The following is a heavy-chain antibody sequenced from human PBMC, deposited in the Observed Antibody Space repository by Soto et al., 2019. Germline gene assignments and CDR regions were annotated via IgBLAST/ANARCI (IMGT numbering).Heavy chain of an antibody. V-gene: IGHV4-34*01. D-gene: IGHD3-9*01. Sequence: QVQLQQWGAGLLKPSETLSLTCAVYGGSFSGYYWSWIRQPPGKGLEWIGEINHSGSTNYNPSLKSRVTISVDTSKNQFSVKLSSVTAADTAVYYCACLPTGYYYYYYGMDVWGQGTTVTVSS. CDR1: GGSFSGYY. J-gene: IGHJ6*02. CDR2: INHSGST. CDR3: ACLPTGYYYYYYGMDV.